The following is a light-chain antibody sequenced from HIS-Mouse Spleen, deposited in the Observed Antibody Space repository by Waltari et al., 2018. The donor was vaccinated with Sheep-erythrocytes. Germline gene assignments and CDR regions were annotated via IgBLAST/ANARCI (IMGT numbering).Light chain of an antibody. Sequence: SYELTQPPSVSVSPGQTASITCSVDKLGDKYACWYQQKPGQSPVLVIYQDSKRPSGSPERFSSSNSGNTATLTISGTQAMDEADYYCQAWDSSSWVFGGGTKLTVL. J-gene: IGLJ3*02. CDR2: QDS. V-gene: IGLV3-1*01. CDR1: KLGDKY. CDR3: QAWDSSSWV.